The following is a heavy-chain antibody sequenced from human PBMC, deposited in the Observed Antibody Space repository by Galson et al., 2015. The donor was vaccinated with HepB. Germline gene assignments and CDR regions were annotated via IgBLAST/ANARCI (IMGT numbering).Heavy chain of an antibody. CDR3: AKEKQLVWGGNWFDP. CDR2: ISSSSSTI. D-gene: IGHD6-13*01. J-gene: IGHJ5*02. V-gene: IGHV3-48*01. Sequence: SLRLSCAASGFTFSSYSMNWVRQAPGKGLEWVSYISSSSSTIYYADSVKGRFTISRDNAKNSLYLQMNSLRAEDTAVYYCAKEKQLVWGGNWFDPWGQGTLVTVSS. CDR1: GFTFSSYS.